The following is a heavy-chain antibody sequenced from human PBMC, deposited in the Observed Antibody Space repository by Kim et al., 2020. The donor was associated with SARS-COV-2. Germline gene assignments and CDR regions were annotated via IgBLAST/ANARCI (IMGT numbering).Heavy chain of an antibody. CDR1: GESFSGYY. D-gene: IGHD1-7*01. V-gene: IGHV4-34*01. CDR2: INHSGST. CDR3: ARGTPRPFNWNYD. J-gene: IGHJ4*02. Sequence: SETLSLTCAVYGESFSGYYWSWIRQPPGKGLEWIGEINHSGSTNYNPSLKSRVTISVDTSKNQFSLKLTSVTAADTAVYYCARGTPRPFNWNYDWGQGTLVAVSS.